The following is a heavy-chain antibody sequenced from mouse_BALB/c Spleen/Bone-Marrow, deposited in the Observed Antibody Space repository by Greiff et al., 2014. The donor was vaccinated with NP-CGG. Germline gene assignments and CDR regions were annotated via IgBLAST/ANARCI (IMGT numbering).Heavy chain of an antibody. CDR3: TREGDSPFAY. Sequence: QVQLKDSGAELVKPGASVKLSCKASGYTFTSYYMYWVKQRPGQGLEWIGEINPSNGGTNLNEKFKSKATLTVDKSSSTAYMQLSSLTSEDSAVYYCTREGDSPFAYWGQGTLVTVSA. D-gene: IGHD2-13*01. V-gene: IGHV1S81*02. CDR1: GYTFTSYY. CDR2: INPSNGGT. J-gene: IGHJ3*01.